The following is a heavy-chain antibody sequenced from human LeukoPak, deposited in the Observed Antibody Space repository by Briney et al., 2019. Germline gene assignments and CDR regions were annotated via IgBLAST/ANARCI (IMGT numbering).Heavy chain of an antibody. Sequence: PGGSLRLSCAASGFTFSSNAMSWVRQAPGKGLVWVSRINTDGGTTTYADSVKGRFTISRDNAKNTLYLQMSSLRAEDTAVYYCARVASGSWNWFDPWGQGTLVTVSS. D-gene: IGHD1-26*01. CDR1: GFTFSSNA. J-gene: IGHJ5*02. CDR2: INTDGGTT. V-gene: IGHV3-74*01. CDR3: ARVASGSWNWFDP.